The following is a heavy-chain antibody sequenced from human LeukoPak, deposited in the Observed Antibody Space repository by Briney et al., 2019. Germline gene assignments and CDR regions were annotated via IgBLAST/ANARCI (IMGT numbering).Heavy chain of an antibody. D-gene: IGHD4/OR15-4a*01. J-gene: IGHJ4*02. V-gene: IGHV1-46*01. CDR2: IKVSGGST. CDR3: ARDLDYGEKSEDY. CDR1: GFTFINYY. Sequence: SVKVSCTASGFTFINYYMHWVRQAPGQGLEWLGIIKVSGGSTHYPQKFQDRVTMTRDTSTSTVYMELSSLRSEDTAVYYCARDLDYGEKSEDYWGQGTLVTVSS.